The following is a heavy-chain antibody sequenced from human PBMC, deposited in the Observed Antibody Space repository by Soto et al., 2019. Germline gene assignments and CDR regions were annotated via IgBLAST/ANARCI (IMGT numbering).Heavy chain of an antibody. CDR3: LTSSRGFESSPAPVDS. D-gene: IGHD5-12*01. J-gene: IGHJ4*02. Sequence: EVQLLESGGGLVQPGGSLRLSCAASGFTFSGYGMSWVRQAPGTGLEWVSAISGSGSTTYYADSVKGRFTISRDDSKNILFLQKNSMRAEDTAGYYCLTSSRGFESSPAPVDSWGQGTLVTVSS. CDR2: ISGSGSTT. V-gene: IGHV3-23*01. CDR1: GFTFSGYG.